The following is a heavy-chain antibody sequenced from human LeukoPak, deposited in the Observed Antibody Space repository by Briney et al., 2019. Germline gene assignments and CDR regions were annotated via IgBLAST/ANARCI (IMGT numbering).Heavy chain of an antibody. D-gene: IGHD2-2*01. CDR2: IRYDGKNE. V-gene: IGHV3-30*02. CDR3: AKDAGYCSSTSCDPWYYFDY. CDR1: GFTFSHYG. J-gene: IGHJ4*02. Sequence: GGSLRLSCAASGFTFSHYGMHWVRQAPGKGLEWVAFIRYDGKNEYYTDSVKGRFTISRDNSKNTLFLQMNSLRAEDTAVYYCAKDAGYCSSTSCDPWYYFDYWGQGTLVTVSS.